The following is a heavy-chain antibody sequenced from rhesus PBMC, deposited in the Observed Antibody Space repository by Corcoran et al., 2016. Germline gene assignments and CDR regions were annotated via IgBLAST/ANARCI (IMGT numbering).Heavy chain of an antibody. V-gene: IGHV4-122*02. J-gene: IGHJ5-1*01. CDR1: GASLSTGSLY. CDR2: ITSSGSS. Sequence: QVQLQESGPCLVKPSEPLSLTSACSGASLSTGSLYWSSTRPPPGKGRAGLVYITSSGSSSYNPSLKSRVTISRDTSKNQFSLKLSSVTAADTAVYYCARMGRYNRFDVWGAGVLVTVSS. CDR3: ARMGRYNRFDV. D-gene: IGHD3-34*01.